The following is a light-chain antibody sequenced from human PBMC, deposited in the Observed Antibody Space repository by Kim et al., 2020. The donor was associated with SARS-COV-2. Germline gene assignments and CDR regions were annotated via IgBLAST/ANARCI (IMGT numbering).Light chain of an antibody. Sequence: ASVGDRVTITCRARQGINNDLAWYQQKPGKVPNLLIYGASALQSGVPSRFSGRGSGTDFTLTISSLQPEDVAIYYCQKYNGAPWTFGQGTKVEIK. J-gene: IGKJ1*01. CDR1: QGINND. CDR2: GAS. V-gene: IGKV1-27*01. CDR3: QKYNGAPWT.